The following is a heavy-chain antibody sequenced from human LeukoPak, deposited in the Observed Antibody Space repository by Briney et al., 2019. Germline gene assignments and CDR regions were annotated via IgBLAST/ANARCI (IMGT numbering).Heavy chain of an antibody. CDR1: GFTFGDYA. V-gene: IGHV3-49*03. CDR3: TREYSSGWSDY. D-gene: IGHD6-19*01. J-gene: IGHJ4*02. Sequence: PGGSLRLSCTASGFTFGDYAMSWFRRAPGKGLEWVGFIRSKAYGGTTEYAASVKGRFTIPRDDSKSIAYLQMNSLKTEDTAVYYCTREYSSGWSDYWGQGTLVTVSS. CDR2: IRSKAYGGTT.